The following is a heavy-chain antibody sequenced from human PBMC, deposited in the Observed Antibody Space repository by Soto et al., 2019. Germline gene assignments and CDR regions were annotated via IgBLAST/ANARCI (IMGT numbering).Heavy chain of an antibody. V-gene: IGHV3-48*02. J-gene: IGHJ5*02. CDR1: GFTFSSYG. CDR2: ISSSSSTI. CDR3: ASEMLYYNGFCISSIDH. D-gene: IGHD3-10*01. Sequence: GGSLRLSCAASGFTFSSYGMNWVRQAPGKGLEWVSYISSSSSTIYYADSVKGRFTISTDNAKNSLYLQMNSLRDDDTAVYYCASEMLYYNGFCISSIDHWGQGTLVTVSS.